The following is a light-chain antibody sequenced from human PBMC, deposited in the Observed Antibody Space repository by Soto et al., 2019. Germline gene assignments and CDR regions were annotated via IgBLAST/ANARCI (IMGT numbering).Light chain of an antibody. Sequence: QSVLTQPASVSGSPGQSITISCTGTSSDVGGYNYVSWYQHHPGKAPKLMIFDVSNRPSGVSNRFSGSKSGNTASLTISGLQPEDEADYYCSSYTTSNNRQIFFGTGTKLTVL. V-gene: IGLV2-14*03. J-gene: IGLJ1*01. CDR3: SSYTTSNNRQIF. CDR1: SSDVGGYNY. CDR2: DVS.